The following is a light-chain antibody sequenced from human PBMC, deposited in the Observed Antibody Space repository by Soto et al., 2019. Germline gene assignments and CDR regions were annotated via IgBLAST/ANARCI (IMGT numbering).Light chain of an antibody. Sequence: EVVMTQSPATLSVSPGERATLSCRASQSVSSNLAWYHQKPGQAPRLLIYGAFTRATGVPARFSGSGSGTEFTLTISSLQSEDFAVYYCQQYATSWWTFGQGTKVELK. V-gene: IGKV3-15*01. CDR2: GAF. CDR3: QQYATSWWT. CDR1: QSVSSN. J-gene: IGKJ1*01.